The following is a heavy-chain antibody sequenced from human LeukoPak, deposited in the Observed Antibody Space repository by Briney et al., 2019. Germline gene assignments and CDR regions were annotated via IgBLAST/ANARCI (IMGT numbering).Heavy chain of an antibody. CDR2: IWYDGSNK. CDR3: ASTIVNWNYESYYYYYGMDV. J-gene: IGHJ6*02. D-gene: IGHD1-7*01. Sequence: SGGSLRLSCAASGFTFSSYGMHWDRQAPGKGLEWVAVIWYDGSNKYYADSVKGRFTISRDNSKNTLYLQMNSLRAEDTAVYYCASTIVNWNYESYYYYYGMDVWGQGTTVTVSS. CDR1: GFTFSSYG. V-gene: IGHV3-33*01.